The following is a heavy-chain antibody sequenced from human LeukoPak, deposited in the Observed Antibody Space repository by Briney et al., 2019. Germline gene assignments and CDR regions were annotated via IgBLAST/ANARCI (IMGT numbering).Heavy chain of an antibody. J-gene: IGHJ3*02. D-gene: IGHD1-26*01. Sequence: SETLSLTCTVSGGSISTYYWSWIRQPPGRGLEWIGYIYYSGITDYSPSLKSRVTISIDTSKKQFSLKLSSVTAADTAVYYCARWEASRVAFDIWGQGTLVTVSS. CDR1: GGSISTYY. V-gene: IGHV4-59*01. CDR3: ARWEASRVAFDI. CDR2: IYYSGIT.